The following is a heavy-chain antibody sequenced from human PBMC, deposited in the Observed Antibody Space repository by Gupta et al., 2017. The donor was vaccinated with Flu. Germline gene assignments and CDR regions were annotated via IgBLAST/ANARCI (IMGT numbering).Heavy chain of an antibody. CDR1: GFTVSSNY. D-gene: IGHD5-18*01. V-gene: IGHV3-53*04. CDR2: IYSGGST. Sequence: EVQLVESGGGLFQPGGSLRLSCAASGFTVSSNYMSWVRQAPGKGLEWVSVIYSGGSTYYADSVKGRFTISRHNSKNTLYLQMNSLRAEDTAVYYCARVKRTAMATLFDYWGQGTLVTVSS. J-gene: IGHJ4*02. CDR3: ARVKRTAMATLFDY.